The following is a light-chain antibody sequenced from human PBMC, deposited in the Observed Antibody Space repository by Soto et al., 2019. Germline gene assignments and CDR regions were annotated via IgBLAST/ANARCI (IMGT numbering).Light chain of an antibody. CDR3: QQDGSSPWR. Sequence: LSPGARAILSCRASQSVSSSYLAWSQQKPGQAPRLLIYGASSRATGIPDRFSGSGSGTDFTLTINILEPEDFAVYYCQQDGSSPWRFGPGSKVEIK. CDR2: GAS. CDR1: QSVSSSY. J-gene: IGKJ1*01. V-gene: IGKV3-20*01.